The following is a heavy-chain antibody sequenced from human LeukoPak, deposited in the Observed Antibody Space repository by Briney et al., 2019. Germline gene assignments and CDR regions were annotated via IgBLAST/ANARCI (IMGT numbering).Heavy chain of an antibody. CDR3: TRAPPGMTMMTDY. CDR1: GYTFTNYH. J-gene: IGHJ4*02. Sequence: ASVKVSCKASGYTFTNYHIGWVRQAPGQGLEWMGWVSTNDGNTVYAQRLQGRVTMTTDTSTSVAYMELRSLTSDDTAVYYCTRAPPGMTMMTDYWGQGTLVTISS. V-gene: IGHV1-18*01. CDR2: VSTNDGNT. D-gene: IGHD3-22*01.